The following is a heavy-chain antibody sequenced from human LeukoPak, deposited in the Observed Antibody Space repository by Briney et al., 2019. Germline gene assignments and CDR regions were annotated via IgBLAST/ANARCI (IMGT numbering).Heavy chain of an antibody. D-gene: IGHD5-18*01. V-gene: IGHV1-18*01. CDR3: ARDWGGYREKADAFDI. J-gene: IGHJ3*02. Sequence: GASVKVSCKASGYTFTSYGISWVRQAPGQGLEWMGWISAYNGNTNYAQKLQGRVTMTTDTSTSTAYMELRSLRSDDTAVYYCARDWGGYREKADAFDIWGQGTMVTVSS. CDR1: GYTFTSYG. CDR2: ISAYNGNT.